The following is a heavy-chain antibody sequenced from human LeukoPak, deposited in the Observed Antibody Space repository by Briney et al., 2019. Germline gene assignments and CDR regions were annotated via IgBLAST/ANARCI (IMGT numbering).Heavy chain of an antibody. CDR3: VRDGGVSGYDLLDY. V-gene: IGHV3-7*01. J-gene: IGHJ4*02. D-gene: IGHD5-12*01. CDR2: INQDGSEE. Sequence: GGSLRLSCAASGFTFSNYWMTWVRQALGKGLEWVAHINQDGSEEHYMDSVKARFTISRDNAKNSLSLQMNSLRAEDRAVYYCVRDGGVSGYDLLDYWGQGTLVTVSS. CDR1: GFTFSNYW.